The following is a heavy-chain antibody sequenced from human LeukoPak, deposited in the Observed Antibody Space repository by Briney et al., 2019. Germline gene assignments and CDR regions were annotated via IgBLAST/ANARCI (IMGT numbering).Heavy chain of an antibody. CDR3: ARSLYGVNTWFDY. CDR1: GFTFSSYG. Sequence: PGGSLRLSCAASGFTFSSYGMSWVRQAPGKGLEWVPAISGSGGSTYYADSVKGRFTISRDNSKNTLYLQMNSLRAEDTAVYYCARSLYGVNTWFDYWGQGTLVTVSS. CDR2: ISGSGGST. J-gene: IGHJ4*02. D-gene: IGHD4/OR15-4a*01. V-gene: IGHV3-23*01.